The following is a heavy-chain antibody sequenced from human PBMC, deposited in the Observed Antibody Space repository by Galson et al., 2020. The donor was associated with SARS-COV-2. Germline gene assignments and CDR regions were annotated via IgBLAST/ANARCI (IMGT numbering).Heavy chain of an antibody. Sequence: GESLKISCKASGYTFTSYGISWVRQAPGQGLEWMGWISAYNGNTNYAQKLQGRVTMTTDTSTSTAYMELRSLKSDDTAVYYCATEITIFGARRAYFDYWGQGTLVTVSS. V-gene: IGHV1-18*01. D-gene: IGHD3-3*01. CDR1: GYTFTSYG. CDR3: ATEITIFGARRAYFDY. J-gene: IGHJ4*02. CDR2: ISAYNGNT.